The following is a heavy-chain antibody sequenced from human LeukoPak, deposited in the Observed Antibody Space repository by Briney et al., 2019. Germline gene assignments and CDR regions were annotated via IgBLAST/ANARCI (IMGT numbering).Heavy chain of an antibody. CDR2: ISSSGGTR. J-gene: IGHJ4*02. CDR3: ATLTVASSFDY. Sequence: GGSLRLSCAASGFAFSVYEMYWVRQAPGKRLKWVSYISSSGGTRYYADSVKGRFTISRDNAKNSLYLQMNSLRAEDTAVYYCATLTVASSFDYWGQGTLVTVSS. CDR1: GFAFSVYE. V-gene: IGHV3-48*03. D-gene: IGHD4-17*01.